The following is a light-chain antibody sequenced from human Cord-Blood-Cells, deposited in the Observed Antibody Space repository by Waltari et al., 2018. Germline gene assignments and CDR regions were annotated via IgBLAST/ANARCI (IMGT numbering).Light chain of an antibody. J-gene: IGKJ1*01. Sequence: DIQMHQSQSSLSASVGDRVTITCRASPSISSYLNWYQQKPGKAPKLLIYAASSLQRGVPSRFSGSGSGTDFTLTISSLQPEDFATYYCQQSYSTPPTFGQGTKVEIK. V-gene: IGKV1-39*01. CDR3: QQSYSTPPT. CDR2: AAS. CDR1: PSISSY.